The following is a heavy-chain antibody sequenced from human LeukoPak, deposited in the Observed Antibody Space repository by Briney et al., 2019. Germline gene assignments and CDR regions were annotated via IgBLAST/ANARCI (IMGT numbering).Heavy chain of an antibody. Sequence: PGGSLRLSCEASGFTFSIYAMSWVRQTPGKGLDWVSSVGNVGNTYYADSVKGRFTISRDESKHTVYLQMNSLRAEDTAVYYCAKRDSAYYFDYWGQGALVTVSS. J-gene: IGHJ4*02. CDR3: AKRDSAYYFDY. CDR2: VGNVGNT. D-gene: IGHD2-21*02. CDR1: GFTFSIYA. V-gene: IGHV3-23*01.